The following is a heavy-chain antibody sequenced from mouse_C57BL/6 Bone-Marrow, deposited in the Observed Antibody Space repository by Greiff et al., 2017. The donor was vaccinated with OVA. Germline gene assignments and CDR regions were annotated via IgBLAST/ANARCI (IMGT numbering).Heavy chain of an antibody. CDR1: GYTFTDYE. Sequence: VQLQVSGAELVRPGASVTLSCKASGYTFTDYEMHWVKQTPVPGLEWIGAIDPETGGTAYNQKFKGKAILTADKSSSTAYMELRSLTSEDSAVYYCTRGRLCPFDYWGQGTTLTVSS. CDR2: IDPETGGT. CDR3: TRGRLCPFDY. J-gene: IGHJ2*01. D-gene: IGHD3-2*02. V-gene: IGHV1-15*01.